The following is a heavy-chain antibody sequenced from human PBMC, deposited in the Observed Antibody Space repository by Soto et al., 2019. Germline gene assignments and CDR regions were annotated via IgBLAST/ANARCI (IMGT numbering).Heavy chain of an antibody. CDR2: MYNTGST. D-gene: IGHD2-21*02. J-gene: IGHJ6*02. Sequence: QVQLQESGPGLVKPSETLSLTCTVSGGSISSYYWRWIRQPPGKGLEWLGYMYNTGSTVYKPSLKSRVTISVDTSKSQFSLKLNGVTAADTAVYYCARDLWGYCGTDCYPLDVWGQGTTVTVSS. V-gene: IGHV4-59*01. CDR3: ARDLWGYCGTDCYPLDV. CDR1: GGSISSYY.